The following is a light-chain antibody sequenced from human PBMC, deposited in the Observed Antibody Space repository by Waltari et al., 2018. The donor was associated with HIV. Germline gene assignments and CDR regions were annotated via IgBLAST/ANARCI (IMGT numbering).Light chain of an antibody. CDR3: QSADTTAWV. CDR2: KDI. Sequence: SYDLTQPPSVSVSQGQTARITCSGDSLPKEYVQWYQQKPGQAPVLLIYKDIKRPSGIPERFSGSTSGTTVTLTISGVQAEDEADYYCQSADTTAWVFGGGTKLTVL. CDR1: SLPKEY. J-gene: IGLJ3*02. V-gene: IGLV3-25*03.